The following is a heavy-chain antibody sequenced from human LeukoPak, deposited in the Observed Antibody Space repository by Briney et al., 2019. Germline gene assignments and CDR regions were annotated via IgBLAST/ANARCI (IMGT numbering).Heavy chain of an antibody. CDR3: ARPDYDFWSGYLD. Sequence: SVKVSCKASGGTFSSYAISWVRQAPGQGLEWMGGIIPIFGSANYAQKFQGRVTITADESTSTAYMELSSLRSEDTAVYYCARPDYDFWSGYLDWGQGTLVTVSS. V-gene: IGHV1-69*13. CDR2: IIPIFGSA. D-gene: IGHD3-3*01. CDR1: GGTFSSYA. J-gene: IGHJ1*01.